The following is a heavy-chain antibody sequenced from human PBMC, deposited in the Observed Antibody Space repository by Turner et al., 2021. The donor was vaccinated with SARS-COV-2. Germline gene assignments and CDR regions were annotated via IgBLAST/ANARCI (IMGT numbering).Heavy chain of an antibody. CDR3: ARLMDTAMDYYGMDV. D-gene: IGHD5-18*01. Sequence: QLQLQESGPGLVKPSETLSLTCTVSGGAISSSSYYWGGIRQPPGKGLEWSGSIYYSGITYYNPSLKSRVTISVDTSKNQFSLKLSSVTAADTAVYYCARLMDTAMDYYGMDVWGQGTTVTVSS. CDR1: GGAISSSSYY. V-gene: IGHV4-39*01. J-gene: IGHJ6*02. CDR2: IYYSGIT.